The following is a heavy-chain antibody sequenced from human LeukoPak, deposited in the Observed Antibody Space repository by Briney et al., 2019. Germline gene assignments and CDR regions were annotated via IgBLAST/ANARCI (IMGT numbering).Heavy chain of an antibody. CDR2: IIPIFGTA. J-gene: IGHJ4*02. D-gene: IGHD6-13*01. V-gene: IGHV1-69*13. Sequence: ASVKVSCKASGGTFSSYAISWVRQAPGQGLEWMGGIIPIFGTANYAQKFQGRVTITADESTSTAYMELSSLRSEDTAVYYCARERGVGSNWYHFDYWGQGTLVTVSS. CDR3: ARERGVGSNWYHFDY. CDR1: GGTFSSYA.